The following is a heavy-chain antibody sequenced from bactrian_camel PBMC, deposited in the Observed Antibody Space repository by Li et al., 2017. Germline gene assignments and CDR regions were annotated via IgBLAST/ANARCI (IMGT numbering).Heavy chain of an antibody. CDR3: AADVGSMSGNCQPNY. CDR2: IETDGSI. V-gene: IGHV3S53*01. Sequence: HVQLVESGGGSVKAGGSLRLSCAASGYTYSSNCMGWFRQAPGKEREEVASIETDGSITYANSVKGRFTISQDDAKNTVYLQMNNLKPEDTALYYCAADVGSMSGNCQPNYWGQGTQVTVS. CDR1: GYTYSSNC. D-gene: IGHD6*01. J-gene: IGHJ4*01.